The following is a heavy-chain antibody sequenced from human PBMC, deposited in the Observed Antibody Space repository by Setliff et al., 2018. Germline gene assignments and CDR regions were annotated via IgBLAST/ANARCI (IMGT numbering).Heavy chain of an antibody. Sequence: SETLSLTCTVSGASITNINYYWGLIRQPPGKGLEWIRSIFYSGRTFYNPSLKSRVTISVDTSKNQFSLTLSSVTAADTAVYYCARLPNYVWGSPVDYWGQGTLVTVS. CDR1: GASITNINYY. CDR3: ARLPNYVWGSPVDY. V-gene: IGHV4-39*01. J-gene: IGHJ4*02. D-gene: IGHD3-16*01. CDR2: IFYSGRT.